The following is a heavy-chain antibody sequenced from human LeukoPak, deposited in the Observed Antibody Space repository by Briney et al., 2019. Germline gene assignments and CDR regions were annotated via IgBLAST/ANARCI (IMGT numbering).Heavy chain of an antibody. D-gene: IGHD2-15*01. CDR2: ISSSISTV. Sequence: GGSLRLSCAASGFTCSAYSMNWVRQAPGKGLEWVSYISSSISTVYYADSVRGRFTISRDNATNSLYLQMNSLRDEDTAVYYCARGCSPGTCSPFDYWGQGTLVTVSS. CDR3: ARGCSPGTCSPFDY. CDR1: GFTCSAYS. V-gene: IGHV3-48*02. J-gene: IGHJ4*02.